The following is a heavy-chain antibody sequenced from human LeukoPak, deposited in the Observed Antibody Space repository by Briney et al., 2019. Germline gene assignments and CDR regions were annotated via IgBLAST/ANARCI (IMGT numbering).Heavy chain of an antibody. D-gene: IGHD6-13*01. Sequence: ASVKVSCKASGYTFTSYDINWVRQATGQGLEWMGWMNPNSGNTGYAQKFQGRVTMTRNTSISTAYMELSSLRSEDTAVYYCARDGYSSSWYERGDAFDIWGQGTMVTVSS. CDR3: ARDGYSSSWYERGDAFDI. J-gene: IGHJ3*02. CDR1: GYTFTSYD. V-gene: IGHV1-8*01. CDR2: MNPNSGNT.